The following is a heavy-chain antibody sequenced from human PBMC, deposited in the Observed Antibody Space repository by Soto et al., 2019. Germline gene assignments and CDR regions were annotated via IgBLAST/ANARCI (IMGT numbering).Heavy chain of an antibody. J-gene: IGHJ4*02. V-gene: IGHV3-23*01. CDR1: GFSFRIYA. D-gene: IGHD1-26*01. CDR2: MIGDGTSW. CDR3: AKDLRPDGRYDLDS. Sequence: EVQLLESGGGLAQPGGSLRLSCAASGFSFRIYAMNWVRQAPGKGLEWVSVMIGDGTSWDYADSVRGRFTISRDNSKNTLYLQMNNLGTEDTAVYYCAKDLRPDGRYDLDSWGQGTLVIVSS.